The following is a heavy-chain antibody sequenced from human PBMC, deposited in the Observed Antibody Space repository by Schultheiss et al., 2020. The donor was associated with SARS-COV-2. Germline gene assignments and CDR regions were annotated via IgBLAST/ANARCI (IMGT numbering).Heavy chain of an antibody. CDR2: IYYSGST. Sequence: SETLSLTCTVSGGSISSYYWSWIRQPPEKGLEWIGYIYYSGSTNYNPSLKSRVTMSVDTSKNQFSLKLSSVTAADTAVYYCARDSYYDRTFDYWGQGTLVTVSS. D-gene: IGHD3-22*01. J-gene: IGHJ4*02. CDR1: GGSISSYY. V-gene: IGHV4-59*12. CDR3: ARDSYYDRTFDY.